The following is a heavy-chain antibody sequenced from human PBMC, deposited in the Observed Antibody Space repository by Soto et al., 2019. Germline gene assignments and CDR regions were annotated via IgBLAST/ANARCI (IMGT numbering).Heavy chain of an antibody. J-gene: IGHJ6*02. CDR2: IIPISGTA. CDR1: GGTFSSYA. D-gene: IGHD2-2*01. Sequence: QVQLVQSGAEVKKPGSSVKVSCKASGGTFSSYAISWVRQAPGQGLEWMGGIIPISGTANYAQKFQGRVTITADESTSTAYMELRSLRPEDTAVYYCPGSRHSSTNLETYQYNYYGMDVWGQGTKVTVSS. CDR3: PGSRHSSTNLETYQYNYYGMDV. V-gene: IGHV1-69*01.